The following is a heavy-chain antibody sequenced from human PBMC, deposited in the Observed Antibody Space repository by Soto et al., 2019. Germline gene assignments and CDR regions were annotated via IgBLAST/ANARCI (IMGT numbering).Heavy chain of an antibody. D-gene: IGHD1-26*01. V-gene: IGHV3-53*01. CDR1: GFTVSSNY. CDR3: ASRKWELLPLGAFEI. Sequence: GGSLRLSCAASGFTVSSNYMSWVRQAPGKGLEWVSVIYSGGSTYYADSVKGRFTISRDNSKNTLYLQMNSLRAEDTAVYYCASRKWELLPLGAFEIWGQGTMVTVSS. J-gene: IGHJ3*02. CDR2: IYSGGST.